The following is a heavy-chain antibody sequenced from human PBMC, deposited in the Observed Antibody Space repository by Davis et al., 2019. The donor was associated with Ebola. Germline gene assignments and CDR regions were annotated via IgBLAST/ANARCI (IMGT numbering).Heavy chain of an antibody. V-gene: IGHV1-3*01. Sequence: ASVTVSCKASGFILTNYAIHWVRQAPGQRLEWMGWVHGGNGNTKYSQRFQGRVTITTDTSASTVYLDLTSLRSDDTAVFYCARASFGYNSGWYADYWGPGSLVTVSS. CDR1: GFILTNYA. CDR2: VHGGNGNT. CDR3: ARASFGYNSGWYADY. J-gene: IGHJ4*02. D-gene: IGHD6-19*01.